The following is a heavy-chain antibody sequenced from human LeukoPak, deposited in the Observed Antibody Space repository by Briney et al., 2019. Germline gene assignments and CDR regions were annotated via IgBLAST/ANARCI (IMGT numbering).Heavy chain of an antibody. CDR3: ARRYCSSTSCFLGFDY. J-gene: IGHJ4*02. D-gene: IGHD2-2*01. CDR1: GGSISSGSYY. CDR2: IYTSGST. Sequence: SETLSLTCTVSGGSISSGSYYWRWIRQPAGKGLEWIARIYTSGSTNYKPSLKSRVTISVNTSKNQFSLKLSSVTAADTAVYYCARRYCSSTSCFLGFDYWGQGTLVTVSS. V-gene: IGHV4-61*02.